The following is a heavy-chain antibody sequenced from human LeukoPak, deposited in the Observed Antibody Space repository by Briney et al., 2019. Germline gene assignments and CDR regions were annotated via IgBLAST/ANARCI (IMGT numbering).Heavy chain of an antibody. V-gene: IGHV3-43D*03. Sequence: GGSLRLSCAASGFTFDDYAMHWVRQAPGKGLEWVSLISWDGASTYYADSVKGRFTISRDNSKNSLYLQMNSLRAEDTALYYCAKGYSWSYYYMDVWGKGTTVTVSS. CDR2: ISWDGAST. J-gene: IGHJ6*03. D-gene: IGHD2-8*02. CDR3: AKGYSWSYYYMDV. CDR1: GFTFDDYA.